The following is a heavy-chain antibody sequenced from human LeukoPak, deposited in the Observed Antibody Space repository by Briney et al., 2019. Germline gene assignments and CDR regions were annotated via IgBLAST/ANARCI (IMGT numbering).Heavy chain of an antibody. CDR3: ARVSGGYCSSTSCYAHYYYYYYMDV. CDR2: ISSSGSTI. V-gene: IGHV3-48*03. Sequence: PGGSLRLSCAASGFTFRSYEMNWVRQAPGKGLEWVSYISSSGSTIYYADSVKGRFTVSRDNAKNSLSLQLNSLRAEDTAVYYCARVSGGYCSSTSCYAHYYYYYYMDVWGKGTTVTISS. CDR1: GFTFRSYE. J-gene: IGHJ6*03. D-gene: IGHD2-2*01.